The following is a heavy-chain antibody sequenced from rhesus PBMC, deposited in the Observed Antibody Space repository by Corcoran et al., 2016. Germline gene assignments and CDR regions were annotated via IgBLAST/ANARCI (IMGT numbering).Heavy chain of an antibody. J-gene: IGHJ4*01. CDR1: GFTFCIYG. CDR2: ISYTGGVA. CDR3: AKDRTTVTPQPFDY. D-gene: IGHD4-23*01. V-gene: IGHV3S5*01. Sequence: EVPLVETGGGVVQPGGSLILSCAACGFTFCIYGLSWVRQAPGKGLEWVSGISYTGGVAYYADSVKGRFNIFRDNSKNILSLQMNSLGPEDTAVYYCAKDRTTVTPQPFDYWGQGVLVTVSS.